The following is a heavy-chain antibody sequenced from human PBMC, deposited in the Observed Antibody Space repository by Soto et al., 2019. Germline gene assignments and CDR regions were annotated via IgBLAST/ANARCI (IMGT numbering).Heavy chain of an antibody. Sequence: SETLSLTCAVYGGSFSGYYWSWIRQPPGKGLEWIGEINHSGSTNYNPSLKSRVTISVDTSKNQFSLKLSSVTAADTAVYYCARDKITGRFDYWGQGTLVTVSS. CDR3: ARDKITGRFDY. D-gene: IGHD2-8*02. CDR1: GGSFSGYY. V-gene: IGHV4-34*01. J-gene: IGHJ4*02. CDR2: INHSGST.